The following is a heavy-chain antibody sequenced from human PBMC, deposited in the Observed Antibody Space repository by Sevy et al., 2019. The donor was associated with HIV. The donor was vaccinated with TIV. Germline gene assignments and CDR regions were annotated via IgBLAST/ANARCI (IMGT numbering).Heavy chain of an antibody. D-gene: IGHD2-15*01. Sequence: GGSLRLSCAASGFTFTTYAMRWVRQAPGKGLEWVSTISDSSGSTYYGDSGKGRFTISRDNSKNTLYLQMNSLRVEDTAVYYCAKDRVLYCSSLSCQEFDYWGQGILVTVSS. CDR3: AKDRVLYCSSLSCQEFDY. J-gene: IGHJ4*02. CDR2: ISDSSGST. CDR1: GFTFTTYA. V-gene: IGHV3-23*01.